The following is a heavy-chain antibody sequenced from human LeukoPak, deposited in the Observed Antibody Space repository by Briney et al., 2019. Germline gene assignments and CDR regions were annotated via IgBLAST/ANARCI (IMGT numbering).Heavy chain of an antibody. J-gene: IGHJ6*02. CDR3: AHSQYKGYCTNGVCYTAGSYYYYYGMDV. Sequence: SGPTLVKPTQTLTLTCTFSGFSLSTSGVGVGWIRQPPGKALEWLALIYWNDDRRHNPSLKSRLTITKDTSKNQVVLTMTNMDPVDTATYYCAHSQYKGYCTNGVCYTAGSYYYYYGMDVWGQGTTVTVSS. CDR1: GFSLSTSGVG. D-gene: IGHD2-8*01. CDR2: IYWNDDR. V-gene: IGHV2-5*01.